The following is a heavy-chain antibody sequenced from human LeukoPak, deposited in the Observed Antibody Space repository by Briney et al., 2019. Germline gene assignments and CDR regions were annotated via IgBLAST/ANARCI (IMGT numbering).Heavy chain of an antibody. V-gene: IGHV1-2*02. CDR2: INPNSGGT. CDR3: ARAEDTRDFDY. CDR1: GYTFTGYY. Sequence: ASVKVSCKASGYTFTGYYMHWVRQAPGQGLEWMGWINPNSGGTNYAQKFQGRVTITRNTSISTAYMELSSLRSEDTAVYYCARAEDTRDFDYWGQGTLVTVSS. J-gene: IGHJ4*02.